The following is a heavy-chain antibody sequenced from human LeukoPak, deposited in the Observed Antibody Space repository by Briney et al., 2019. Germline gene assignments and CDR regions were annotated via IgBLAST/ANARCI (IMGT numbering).Heavy chain of an antibody. J-gene: IGHJ3*02. D-gene: IGHD6-19*01. CDR1: GFTFSRYW. V-gene: IGHV3-7*05. CDR3: ARGFLAVDEDAFDI. CDR2: IKQDGSEK. Sequence: GGSLRLSCAASGFTFSRYWMSWVRQAQGKGLEWVANIKQDGSEKYYVDSVKGRFTISRDNAKNSLCLQMNSLRAEDTAVYYCARGFLAVDEDAFDIWGQGTMVTVSS.